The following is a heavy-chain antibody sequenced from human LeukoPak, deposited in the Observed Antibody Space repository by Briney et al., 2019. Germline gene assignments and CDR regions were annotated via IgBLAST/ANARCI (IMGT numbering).Heavy chain of an antibody. D-gene: IGHD3-10*01. J-gene: IGHJ4*02. V-gene: IGHV3-23*01. CDR2: ISAGGYST. Sequence: PGGSLRLSCAASGITFNSYAMSWVRQVPGKGLEWVSSISAGGYSTYYADSVKGRFTISRDNSKNTLYLQMNSLRAEDTAVYYCAKSDRGSERAYFDYWGQGTLVTVSS. CDR3: AKSDRGSERAYFDY. CDR1: GITFNSYA.